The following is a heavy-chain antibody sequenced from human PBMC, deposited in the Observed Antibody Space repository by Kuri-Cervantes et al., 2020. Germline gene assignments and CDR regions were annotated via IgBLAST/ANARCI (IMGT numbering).Heavy chain of an antibody. D-gene: IGHD3-10*01. V-gene: IGHV4-30-4*01. CDR2: IYHSGST. CDR1: GGSISSGDYY. CDR3: ARLRFGELLSFDS. J-gene: IGHJ4*02. Sequence: SETLSLTCTVSGGSISSGDYYWSWIRQPPGKGLEWIGYIYHSGSTDYNPSLKSRVTISVVTSKNQFSLKLSSVTAADTAVYYCARLRFGELLSFDSWGQGTLVTVSS.